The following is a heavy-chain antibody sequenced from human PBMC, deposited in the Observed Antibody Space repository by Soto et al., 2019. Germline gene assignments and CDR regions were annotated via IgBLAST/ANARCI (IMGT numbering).Heavy chain of an antibody. J-gene: IGHJ4*02. CDR1: GGTFSSYA. CDR2: IIPIFGTA. CDR3: ARSLHTAMAKPCPEFDY. V-gene: IGHV1-69*13. Sequence: GASVKVSCKASGGTFSSYAISWVRQAPGQGLEWMGGIIPIFGTANYAQKFQGRVTITADESTSTAYMELSSLRSEDTAVYYCARSLHTAMAKPCPEFDYWGQGTLVTVSS. D-gene: IGHD5-18*01.